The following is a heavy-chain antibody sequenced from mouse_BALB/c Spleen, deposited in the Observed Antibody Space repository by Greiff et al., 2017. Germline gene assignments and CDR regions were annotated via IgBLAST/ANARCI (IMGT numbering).Heavy chain of an antibody. CDR3: ARDSLLRLYAMDY. Sequence: VQRVESGPGLVAPSQSLSITCTVSGFSLTGYGVNWVRQPPGKGLEWLGMIWGDGSTDYNSALKSRLSISKDNSKSQVFLKMNSLQTDDTARYYCARDSLLRLYAMDYWGQGTSVTVSS. V-gene: IGHV2-6-7*01. CDR2: IWGDGST. J-gene: IGHJ4*01. CDR1: GFSLTGYG. D-gene: IGHD1-2*01.